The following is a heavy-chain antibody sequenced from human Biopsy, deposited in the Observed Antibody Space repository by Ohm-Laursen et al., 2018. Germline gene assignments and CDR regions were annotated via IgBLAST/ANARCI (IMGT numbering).Heavy chain of an antibody. CDR2: TYKGGNT. V-gene: IGHV4-4*07. CDR3: VRVSVTAYTLPRWFFDL. D-gene: IGHD2-21*02. Sequence: SDTLSLTCAVSGASITSYYWSWIRQPAGKGLEWIGHTYKGGNTNHNPSLKSRVSMSVDTSKNQLSLTLRSVTAADTAVYYCVRVSVTAYTLPRWFFDLWGRGTLVTVSS. CDR1: GASITSYY. J-gene: IGHJ2*01.